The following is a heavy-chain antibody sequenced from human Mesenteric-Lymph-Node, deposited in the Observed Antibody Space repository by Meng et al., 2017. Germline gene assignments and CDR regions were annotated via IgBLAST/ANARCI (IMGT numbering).Heavy chain of an antibody. CDR3: TTDYVLEWLLSGVDY. CDR1: GFTFSSYW. D-gene: IGHD3-3*01. Sequence: GESLKISCAASGFTFSSYWMSWVRQAPGKGLEWVGRIKSKTDGGTTDYAAPVKGRFTISRDDSKNTLYLQMNSLKTEDTAVYYCTTDYVLEWLLSGVDYWGQGTLVTVSS. V-gene: IGHV3-15*01. J-gene: IGHJ4*02. CDR2: IKSKTDGGTT.